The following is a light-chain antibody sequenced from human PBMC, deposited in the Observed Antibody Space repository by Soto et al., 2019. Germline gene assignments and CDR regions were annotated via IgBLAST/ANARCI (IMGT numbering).Light chain of an antibody. Sequence: EIVLTQSPGTLSLSPGERATLSCRASQSVTNSYLAWYQQRPGQAPRLLIFGASSRASGIPDRFSGSGSGTDFTLTISSLEPEDFAVYYCQQRSNWLVTFGQGTRLEIK. CDR1: QSVTNSY. V-gene: IGKV3D-20*02. J-gene: IGKJ5*01. CDR2: GAS. CDR3: QQRSNWLVT.